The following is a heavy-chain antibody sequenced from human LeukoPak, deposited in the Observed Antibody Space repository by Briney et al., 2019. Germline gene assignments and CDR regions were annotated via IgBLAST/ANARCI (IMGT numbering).Heavy chain of an antibody. Sequence: GGSLRLSCAASGFTFSSYAMHWVRQAPGKGLEYLSAISSNGGSTYYAKFVKGRFTISRANSKNTLYLQMGSLRAEDMAVYYCARGGCSSTSCPNDYWGQGTLVTVSS. CDR1: GFTFSSYA. CDR2: ISSNGGST. D-gene: IGHD2-2*01. CDR3: ARGGCSSTSCPNDY. J-gene: IGHJ4*02. V-gene: IGHV3-64*01.